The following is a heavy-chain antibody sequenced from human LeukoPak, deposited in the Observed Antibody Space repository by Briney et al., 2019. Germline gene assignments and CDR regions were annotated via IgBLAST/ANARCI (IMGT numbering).Heavy chain of an antibody. CDR2: ISPYNGNT. D-gene: IGHD3-22*01. CDR3: ARGSPPRVYYDRSGYYSYYFDY. CDR1: GYKFTNYG. V-gene: IGHV1-18*01. J-gene: IGHJ4*02. Sequence: GASVKVTCKASGYKFTNYGISWVRQAPGQGLEWMGWISPYNGNTIYAQKLQGRVTMTTDTSTSTAYTELRSLRSDDTAVYYCARGSPPRVYYDRSGYYSYYFDYWGQGTLVTVSS.